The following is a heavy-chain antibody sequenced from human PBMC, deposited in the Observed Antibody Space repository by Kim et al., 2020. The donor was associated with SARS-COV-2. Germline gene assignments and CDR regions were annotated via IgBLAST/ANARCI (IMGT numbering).Heavy chain of an antibody. CDR1: GGSFSGYY. D-gene: IGHD4-17*01. CDR2: INHSGST. J-gene: IGHJ4*02. Sequence: SETLSLTCAVYGGSFSGYYWSWIRQPPGKGLEWIGEINHSGSTNYNPSLKSRVTISVDTSKNQFSLKLSSVTAADTAVYYCARGSLTTVVTPDFDYWGQG. V-gene: IGHV4-34*01. CDR3: ARGSLTTVVTPDFDY.